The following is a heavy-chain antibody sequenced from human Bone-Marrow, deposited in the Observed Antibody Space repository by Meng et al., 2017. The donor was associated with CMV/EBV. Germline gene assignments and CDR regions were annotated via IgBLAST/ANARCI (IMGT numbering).Heavy chain of an antibody. CDR2: ISSSSTI. D-gene: IGHD2-2*01. Sequence: GGSLRLSCAASGFTFSSYSMNWVRQAPGKGLEWVSSISSSSTIYYADSVKGRFTISRDNAKNSLYLQMNSLRAEDTAVYYCARIVVVPAAYTAGNYWGQGTLVTVSS. CDR3: ARIVVVPAAYTAGNY. CDR1: GFTFSSYS. J-gene: IGHJ4*02. V-gene: IGHV3-69-1*02.